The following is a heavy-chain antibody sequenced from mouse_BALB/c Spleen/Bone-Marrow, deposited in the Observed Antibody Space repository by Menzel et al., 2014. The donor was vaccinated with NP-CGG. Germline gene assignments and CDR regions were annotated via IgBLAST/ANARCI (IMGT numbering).Heavy chain of an antibody. CDR3: ARSGKVRNAMDY. J-gene: IGHJ4*01. CDR2: ISGYYGDA. D-gene: IGHD2-14*01. V-gene: IGHV1S137*01. CDR1: GYTFTDHA. Sequence: VQLQQSGAKLVRPGVSVKISCKGSGYTFTDHAMHWVKRSHAKSLEWIGLISGYYGDAIYNQKFEGEATMTVDKSSSTAYMELARLTSEDSAIYYCARSGKVRNAMDYWGQGTSVTVSS.